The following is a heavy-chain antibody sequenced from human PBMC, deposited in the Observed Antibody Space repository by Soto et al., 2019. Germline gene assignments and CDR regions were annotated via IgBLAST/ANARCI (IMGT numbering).Heavy chain of an antibody. J-gene: IGHJ4*02. V-gene: IGHV4-34*01. CDR2: INHSGSS. CDR1: GGSFSGYY. D-gene: IGHD2-21*01. CDR3: ARDRIAALFDD. Sequence: QVQLQQWGAGLLKPSETLSLTCAVYGGSFSGYYWTWIRQPPGTGLAWIGEINHSGSSNYNPSLKSRVSVSVDTSTHQFALKLTVGTAADTALYYCARDRIAALFDDWGQGTLVNVSS.